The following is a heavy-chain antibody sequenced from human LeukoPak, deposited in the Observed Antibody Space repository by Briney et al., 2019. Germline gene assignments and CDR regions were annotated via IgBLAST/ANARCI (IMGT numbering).Heavy chain of an antibody. J-gene: IGHJ4*02. CDR1: GYTFTGYY. V-gene: IGHV1-8*01. Sequence: ASVKVSCKASGYTFTGYYINWVRQATGQGLEWMGWMNPNSGNTGYAQKFQGRVTMTRSTSISTAYMELSSLRSEDTAVYYCARDLKLGIYDYWGQGTLVTVSS. D-gene: IGHD7-27*01. CDR2: MNPNSGNT. CDR3: ARDLKLGIYDY.